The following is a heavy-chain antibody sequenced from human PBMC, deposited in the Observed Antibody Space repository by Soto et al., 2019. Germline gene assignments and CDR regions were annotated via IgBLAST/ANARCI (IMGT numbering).Heavy chain of an antibody. CDR2: INHFGSP. CDR3: ASLNGGRFLDKGDY. Sequence: QVQLHQWGAGLLKPSETLSLTCGVYNGSFMGYYWTWVRQPPGKGLEWIGEINHFGSPNYNPSLKSRVTISIDTSKHQFSLSLRSLTAADTAVYYCASLNGGRFLDKGDYWGQGILVTVSS. CDR1: NGSFMGYY. J-gene: IGHJ4*02. V-gene: IGHV4-34*01. D-gene: IGHD3-3*01.